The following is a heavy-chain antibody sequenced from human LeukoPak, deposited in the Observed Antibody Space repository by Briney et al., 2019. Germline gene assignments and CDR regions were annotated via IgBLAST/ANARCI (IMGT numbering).Heavy chain of an antibody. J-gene: IGHJ4*02. CDR2: ISSSGSSI. D-gene: IGHD2-15*01. V-gene: IGHV3-11*01. Sequence: KAGGSLRLSCAASGFTFSDHQMSWIRQAPGKGLEWVSDISSSGSSIYYAASVKGRFTISRDNAKKSLYLQMNSLRAEDTAVYYCARDHHVSVVVSPFDSWGQGTLVTVSS. CDR1: GFTFSDHQ. CDR3: ARDHHVSVVVSPFDS.